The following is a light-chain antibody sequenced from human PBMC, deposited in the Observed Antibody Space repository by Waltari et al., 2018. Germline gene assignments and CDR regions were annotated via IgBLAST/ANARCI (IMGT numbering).Light chain of an antibody. CDR3: QQYYSTPGPT. CDR2: WAS. V-gene: IGKV4-1*01. J-gene: IGKJ4*01. Sequence: DIVMTQSPDSLAVSLGERATINCKSSQIVLYSSNNKNYLAWYQQKPGQPPKLLIYWASTRESGVPDRFSGSGSGTDFTLTINSLQAEDVAVYYCQQYYSTPGPTFGGGTKVEIK. CDR1: QIVLYSSNNKNY.